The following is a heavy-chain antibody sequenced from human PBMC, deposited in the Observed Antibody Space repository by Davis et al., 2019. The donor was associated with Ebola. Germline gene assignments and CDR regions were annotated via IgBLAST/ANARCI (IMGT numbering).Heavy chain of an antibody. CDR1: GGTFRRFA. CDR3: ARRTTYGSSLDY. J-gene: IGHJ4*02. D-gene: IGHD6-13*01. V-gene: IGHV1-69*13. CDR2: IIPMFGTP. Sequence: SVKVSCKASGGTFRRFAIGWVRQAPGEGLEWMGGIIPMFGTPDYAQRFQGRVTIIADESTNTAYMELSSLRSDDTAIYYCARRTTYGSSLDYWGQGTLVTVSS.